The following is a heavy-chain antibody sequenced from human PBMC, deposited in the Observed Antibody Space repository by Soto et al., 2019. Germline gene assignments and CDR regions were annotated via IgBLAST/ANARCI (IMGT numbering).Heavy chain of an antibody. CDR1: GFTFSSYG. CDR3: AKDHEYDFWRGYLDY. CDR2: ISYDGSNK. D-gene: IGHD3-3*01. Sequence: QVQLVESGGGVVQPGRSLRLSCAASGFTFSSYGMHWVRQAPGKGLEWVAVISYDGSNKYYADSVKGRFTISRDNSKNTLYLQMNSLRAEDTAVYYCAKDHEYDFWRGYLDYWGQGTLVTVSS. V-gene: IGHV3-30*18. J-gene: IGHJ4*02.